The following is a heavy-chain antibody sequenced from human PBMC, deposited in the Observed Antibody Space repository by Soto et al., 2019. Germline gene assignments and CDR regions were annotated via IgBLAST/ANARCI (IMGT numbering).Heavy chain of an antibody. J-gene: IGHJ5*02. CDR2: LYSGGTT. D-gene: IGHD1-26*01. V-gene: IGHV3-53*01. CDR1: GFIVSNSY. Sequence: GGSLRLSCAASGFIVSNSYMSWVRQAPGKGLEWVSILYSGGTTYYADSVKGRFTFSRDNAANTVFLQMNNLRVEDTAAYYCVRDRGGSYWLDPWGQGTLVTVSS. CDR3: VRDRGGSYWLDP.